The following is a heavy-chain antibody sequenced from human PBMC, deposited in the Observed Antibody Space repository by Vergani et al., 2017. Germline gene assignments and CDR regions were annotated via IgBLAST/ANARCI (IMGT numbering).Heavy chain of an antibody. D-gene: IGHD6-6*01. CDR3: AREYSSSSRGYFYYYYYMDV. J-gene: IGHJ6*03. CDR1: GFTFSSYS. CDR2: ISSSSSYI. Sequence: EVQLLESGGGLVQPGGSLRLSCAASGFTFSSYSMNWVRQAPGXGLEWVSSISSSSSYIYYADSVKGRFTISRDNAKNSLYLQMNSLRAEDTAVYYCAREYSSSSRGYFYYYYYMDVWGKGTTVTVSS. V-gene: IGHV3-21*01.